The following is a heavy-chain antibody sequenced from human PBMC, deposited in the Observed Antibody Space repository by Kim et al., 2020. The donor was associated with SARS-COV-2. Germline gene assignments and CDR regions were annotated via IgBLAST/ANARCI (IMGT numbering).Heavy chain of an antibody. J-gene: IGHJ6*02. CDR2: INHSGST. CDR3: ARAPFWWLVRGQYYYGMDV. D-gene: IGHD6-19*01. V-gene: IGHV4-34*01. Sequence: SETLSLTCAVYGGSFSGYYWSWIRQPPGKGLEWIGEINHSGSTNYNPSLKSRVTISVDTSKNQFSLKLSSVTAADTAVYYCARAPFWWLVRGQYYYGMDVWGQGTTVTVSS. CDR1: GGSFSGYY.